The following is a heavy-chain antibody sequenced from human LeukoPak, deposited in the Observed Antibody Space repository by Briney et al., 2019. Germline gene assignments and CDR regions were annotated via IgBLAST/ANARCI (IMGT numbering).Heavy chain of an antibody. Sequence: SGTLSLTCAVSGGSINSGHWWSWVRQPPGKGLEWIGEIYHSGSINYNPSLKSRVTISVDKSKNQFSLNLSSVTAADTAVYYCARRRDYCDSRGYYAFDIWGHGTMVTVSS. CDR2: IYHSGSI. CDR1: GGSINSGHW. CDR3: ARRRDYCDSRGYYAFDI. J-gene: IGHJ3*02. V-gene: IGHV4-4*02. D-gene: IGHD3-22*01.